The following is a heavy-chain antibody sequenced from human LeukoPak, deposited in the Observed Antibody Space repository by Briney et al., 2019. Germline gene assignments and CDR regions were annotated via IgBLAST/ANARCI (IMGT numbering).Heavy chain of an antibody. CDR3: ARGGAYQLPYNWFDP. V-gene: IGHV4-34*01. Sequence: SETLSLTCAVYGGSFSGYYWSWIHQPQGKGLEWIGEINHSGSTNYNPSLKSRVTISVDTSKNQFSLKLSSVTAADTAVYYCARGGAYQLPYNWFDPWGQGTLVTVSS. CDR2: INHSGST. J-gene: IGHJ5*02. CDR1: GGSFSGYY. D-gene: IGHD2-2*01.